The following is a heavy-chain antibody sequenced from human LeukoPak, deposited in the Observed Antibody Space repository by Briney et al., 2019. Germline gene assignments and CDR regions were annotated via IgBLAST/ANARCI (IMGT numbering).Heavy chain of an antibody. V-gene: IGHV3-23*01. CDR3: AKVVGVPAGELEHYFDY. J-gene: IGHJ4*02. Sequence: PGGTLRLSCAASGFTSSSYGMSWVRQAPGKGLEWVSAISGSGNTTYYADSVKGRFTISRDNSKNTLYLQMNSLRAEDTAVYYCAKVVGVPAGELEHYFDYWGQGTLVTVSS. CDR1: GFTSSSYG. D-gene: IGHD2-2*01. CDR2: ISGSGNTT.